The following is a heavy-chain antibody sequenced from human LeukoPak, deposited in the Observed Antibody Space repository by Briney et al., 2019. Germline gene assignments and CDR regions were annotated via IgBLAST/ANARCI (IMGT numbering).Heavy chain of an antibody. J-gene: IGHJ4*02. Sequence: GASVKASCKTSGYTFIDCFIHWVRQAPGQGLEWMGRINPNSGGTEYEQKFQGRVTMTRDTSISTAYMELIRLISDDTAVYYCARDLSSTPNWEFDYWGQGTLVTVSS. V-gene: IGHV1-2*06. D-gene: IGHD7-27*01. CDR1: GYTFIDCF. CDR2: INPNSGGT. CDR3: ARDLSSTPNWEFDY.